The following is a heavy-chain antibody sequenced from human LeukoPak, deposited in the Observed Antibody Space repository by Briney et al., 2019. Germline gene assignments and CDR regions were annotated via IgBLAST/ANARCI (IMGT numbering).Heavy chain of an antibody. CDR2: IYTSGST. CDR1: GGSISSYY. V-gene: IGHV4-4*07. Sequence: ASETLSLTCTVSGGSISSYYWSWIRQPAGKGLEWIGRIYTSGSTNYNPSLKSRVTMSVDTSKNQFSLKLSSVTAADTAVYYCAKDQGIAVAGTLFDYWGQGTLVSVSS. CDR3: AKDQGIAVAGTLFDY. D-gene: IGHD6-19*01. J-gene: IGHJ4*02.